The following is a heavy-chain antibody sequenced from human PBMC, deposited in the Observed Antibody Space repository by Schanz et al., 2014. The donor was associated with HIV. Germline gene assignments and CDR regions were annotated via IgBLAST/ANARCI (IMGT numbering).Heavy chain of an antibody. Sequence: EVQLLDSGGGLVQPGGSLKLACAASGFTFSSYAMSWVRQAPGKGLEWVSTISAGVGTASYADSVKGRFTISRDNSKKMLFLQMNRLRAEDTAVYYCAIRTPMISFGAFDIWGRGTMVTVSS. D-gene: IGHD3-16*01. CDR1: GFTFSSYA. CDR3: AIRTPMISFGAFDI. J-gene: IGHJ3*02. V-gene: IGHV3-23*01. CDR2: ISAGVGTA.